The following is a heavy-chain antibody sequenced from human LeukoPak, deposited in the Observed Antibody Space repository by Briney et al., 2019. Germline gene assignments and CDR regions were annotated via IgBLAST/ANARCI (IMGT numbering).Heavy chain of an antibody. CDR3: ARDSKRGVLRAPVWWLPPSFDY. V-gene: IGHV3-7*01. D-gene: IGHD5-12*01. CDR2: IKQDGSEK. CDR1: GFTFSSYW. J-gene: IGHJ4*02. Sequence: PGGSLRLSCAASGFTFSSYWMSWVRQAPGKGLEWVANIKQDGSEKYYVDSVKGRFTISRDNAKNSLYLQMNSLRAEDTAVYYCARDSKRGVLRAPVWWLPPSFDYWGQGTLVTVSS.